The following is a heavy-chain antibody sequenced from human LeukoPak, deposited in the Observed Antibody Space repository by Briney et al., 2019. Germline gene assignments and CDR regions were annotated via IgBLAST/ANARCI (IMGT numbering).Heavy chain of an antibody. D-gene: IGHD2-2*01. V-gene: IGHV4-34*01. CDR3: ASSNIVVVPDPPKFDY. CDR1: GGSFSGYY. CDR2: VNHSEGT. J-gene: IGHJ4*02. Sequence: SETLSLTCAVYGGSFSGYYWSWIRQPPGKGLEWIGEVNHSEGTNYNPSLKSRVTISEDTSKNQFSLKLSSETAADTAVYYCASSNIVVVPDPPKFDYWGQGTLVTVSS.